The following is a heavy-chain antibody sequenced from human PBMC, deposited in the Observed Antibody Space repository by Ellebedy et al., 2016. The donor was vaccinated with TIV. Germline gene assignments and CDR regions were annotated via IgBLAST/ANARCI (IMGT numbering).Heavy chain of an antibody. D-gene: IGHD6-13*01. J-gene: IGHJ4*02. CDR1: GYSFTSYW. CDR3: ARAGYSSSWSGNDY. V-gene: IGHV5-10-1*01. CDR2: IDPSDSYT. Sequence: GESLKISXKGSGYSFTSYWIGWVRQMPGKGLEWMGRIDPSDSYTNYSPSFQGHVTISADKSISTAYLQWSSLKASDTAMYYCARAGYSSSWSGNDYWGQGTLVTVSS.